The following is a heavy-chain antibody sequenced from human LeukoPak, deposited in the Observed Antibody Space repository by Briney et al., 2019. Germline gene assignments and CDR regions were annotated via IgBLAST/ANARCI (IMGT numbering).Heavy chain of an antibody. CDR2: IKQDGSEK. D-gene: IGHD6-13*01. J-gene: IGHJ4*02. CDR3: ARARGAAAALEVDY. V-gene: IGHV3-7*03. CDR1: GFTFSSYW. Sequence: PGGSLRLSCAASGFTFSSYWMTWVRQAPGKGLEWVANIKQDGSEKYCVDSVKGRFTISRDNAKDSLYLQMNSLKAEDTAVYYCARARGAAAALEVDYWGQGTLDTVSS.